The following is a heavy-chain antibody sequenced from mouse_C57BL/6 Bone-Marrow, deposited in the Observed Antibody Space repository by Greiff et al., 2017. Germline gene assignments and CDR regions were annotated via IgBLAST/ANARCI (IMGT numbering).Heavy chain of an antibody. CDR3: ARDHSIYFDY. CDR2: ISDGGSYT. Sequence: EVMLVESGGGLVKPGGSLKLSCAASGFTFSSYAMSWVRQTPEKRLEWVATISDGGSYTYYPDNVKGRFTISRDNAKNNLYLQMSHLKSEDTAMYYCARDHSIYFDYWGQGTTRTVSS. CDR1: GFTFSSYA. V-gene: IGHV5-4*01. J-gene: IGHJ2*01.